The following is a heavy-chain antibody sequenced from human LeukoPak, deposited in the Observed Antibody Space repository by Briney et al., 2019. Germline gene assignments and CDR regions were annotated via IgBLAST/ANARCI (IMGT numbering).Heavy chain of an antibody. V-gene: IGHV4-39*07. J-gene: IGHJ4*02. CDR3: ARAGSVAAIYDYVWGSYRPPKYFDY. CDR1: GGSISSSSYY. D-gene: IGHD3-16*02. Sequence: PSETLSLTCTVSGGSISSSSYYWGWIRQPPGKGLEWIGEINHSGSTNYNPSLKSRVTISVDTSKNQFSLKLSSVTAADTAVYYCARAGSVAAIYDYVWGSYRPPKYFDYWGQGTLVTVSS. CDR2: INHSGST.